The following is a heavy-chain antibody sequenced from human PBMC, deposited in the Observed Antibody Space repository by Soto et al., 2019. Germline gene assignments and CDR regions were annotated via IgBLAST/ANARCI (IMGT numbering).Heavy chain of an antibody. CDR1: GGSFSGYY. D-gene: IGHD5-12*01. CDR2: INHSGST. V-gene: IGHV4-34*01. CDR3: ARGGVGYGFLYYYYMDV. J-gene: IGHJ6*03. Sequence: QVQLQQWGAGLLKPSETLSLTCAVYGGSFSGYYWSWIRQPPGKGREWRGEINHSGSTNYNPSLKSRVTISVDTSKNQFSLKLSSVTAADTAVYYCARGGVGYGFLYYYYMDVWGKGTTVTVSS.